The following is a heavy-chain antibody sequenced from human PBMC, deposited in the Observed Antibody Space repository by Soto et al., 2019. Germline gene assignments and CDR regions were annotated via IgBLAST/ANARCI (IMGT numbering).Heavy chain of an antibody. CDR1: GFSFSTYG. CDR2: ISNDGSNK. CDR3: AKVIRADSTSSNFYYYSGMDV. D-gene: IGHD6-6*01. V-gene: IGHV3-30*18. J-gene: IGHJ6*02. Sequence: QVQMVESGGGVVQPGRSLRLSCEASGFSFSTYGMHWVRQAPGKGLEWKAVISNDGSNKYYADSVKGRFTISRDNSKDTLFLQMNSLRGEDTAIYYCAKVIRADSTSSNFYYYSGMDVWGQGTTVTVSS.